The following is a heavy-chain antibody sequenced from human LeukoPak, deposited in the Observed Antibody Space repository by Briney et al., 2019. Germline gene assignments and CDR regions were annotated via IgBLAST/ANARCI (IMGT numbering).Heavy chain of an antibody. CDR3: ARPAVLRHSGSFDY. CDR2: IYYSGST. CDR1: GGSISSSGYY. Sequence: SETLSLTCTVSGGSISSSGYYWGWIRQPPGKGLEWIGSIYYSGSTYYNPSLKSRVTISVDTSKNQFSLKLSSVTAADTAVYYCARPAVLRHSGSFDYWGQGTLVTVSS. V-gene: IGHV4-39*01. D-gene: IGHD6-6*01. J-gene: IGHJ4*02.